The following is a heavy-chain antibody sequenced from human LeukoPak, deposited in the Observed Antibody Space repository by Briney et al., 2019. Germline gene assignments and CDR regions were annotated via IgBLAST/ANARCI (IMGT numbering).Heavy chain of an antibody. D-gene: IGHD2-2*01. Sequence: SQTLSLTCTVSGASISSGSYYWSWIRQPAGKGLEWIGRIYTSGSTNYNPSLKSRVTISVDTSKNQFSLKLSSVTAADTAVYYCARGGDDGIVVVPAAGSGFDPWGQGTLVTVSS. CDR2: IYTSGST. V-gene: IGHV4-61*02. CDR3: ARGGDDGIVVVPAAGSGFDP. J-gene: IGHJ5*02. CDR1: GASISSGSYY.